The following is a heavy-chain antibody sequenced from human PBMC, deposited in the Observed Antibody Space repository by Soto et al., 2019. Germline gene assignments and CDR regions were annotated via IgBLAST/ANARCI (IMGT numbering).Heavy chain of an antibody. CDR3: AAPRFIAAAANDAFDI. V-gene: IGHV4-39*01. D-gene: IGHD6-13*01. CDR2: IYYSGST. J-gene: IGHJ3*02. CDR1: GGSISSSSYY. Sequence: QLQLQESGPGLVKPSETLSLTCTVSGGSISSSSYYWGWIRQPPGKGLEWIGSIYYSGSTYYNPSLKSRVTISVDTSKNQFSLKLSSVPAAATAVYYCAAPRFIAAAANDAFDIWGQGTMVTVSS.